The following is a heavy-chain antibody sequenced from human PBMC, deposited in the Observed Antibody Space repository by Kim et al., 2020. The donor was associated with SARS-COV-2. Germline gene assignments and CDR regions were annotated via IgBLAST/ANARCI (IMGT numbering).Heavy chain of an antibody. J-gene: IGHJ4*02. CDR3: ARGAYSSSWHGVGLAFDY. D-gene: IGHD6-13*01. CDR1: GYTFTSYA. V-gene: IGHV1-3*01. Sequence: ASVKVSCKASGYTFTSYAMHWVRQAPGQRLEWMGWINAGNGNTKYSQKFQGRVTITRDTSASTAYMELSSLRSEDTAVYYCARGAYSSSWHGVGLAFDYWGQGTLVTVSS. CDR2: INAGNGNT.